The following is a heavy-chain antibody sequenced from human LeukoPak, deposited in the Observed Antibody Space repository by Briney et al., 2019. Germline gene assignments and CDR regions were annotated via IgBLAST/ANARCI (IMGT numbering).Heavy chain of an antibody. CDR1: GGSISSGDYY. D-gene: IGHD3-3*01. CDR2: IYYSGST. Sequence: PSETLSLPCTVSGGSISSGDYYWSWIRQPPGKGLEWIGYIYYSGSTNYNPSLKSRVTISVDTSKNQFSLKLSSVTAADTAVYYCARASLRFLEWLSRRDYYYYYMDVWGKGTTVTVSS. J-gene: IGHJ6*03. V-gene: IGHV4-61*08. CDR3: ARASLRFLEWLSRRDYYYYYMDV.